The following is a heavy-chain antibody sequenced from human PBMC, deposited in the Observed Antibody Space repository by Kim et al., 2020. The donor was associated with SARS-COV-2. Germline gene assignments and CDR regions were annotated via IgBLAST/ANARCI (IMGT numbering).Heavy chain of an antibody. CDR2: K. J-gene: IGHJ4*02. D-gene: IGHD3-3*01. Sequence: KYKADPQQGRFTISSDNSKNTTYLQMSSLRAEDTAVYYCARWSGNAIDYWGQGTLVTVSS. CDR3: ARWSGNAIDY. V-gene: IGHV3-30*15.